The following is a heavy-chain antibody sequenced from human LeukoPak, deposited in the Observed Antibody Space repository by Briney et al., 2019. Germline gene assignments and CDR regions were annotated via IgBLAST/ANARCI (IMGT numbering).Heavy chain of an antibody. J-gene: IGHJ4*02. D-gene: IGHD3-22*01. V-gene: IGHV3-7*03. CDR1: GFTFSSYW. Sequence: GGSLRLSCAASGFTFSSYWMSWVRQAPGKGLEWVANIKQDGSEKYYADSVKGRFTISRDNAKNSLYLQMNSLRAEDTALYYCAKAPRGRVVITTVLDYWGQGTLVTVSS. CDR2: IKQDGSEK. CDR3: AKAPRGRVVITTVLDY.